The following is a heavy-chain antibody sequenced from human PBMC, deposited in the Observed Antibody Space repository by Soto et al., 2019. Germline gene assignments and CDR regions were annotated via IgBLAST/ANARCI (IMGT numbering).Heavy chain of an antibody. V-gene: IGHV3-23*01. J-gene: IGHJ6*02. CDR1: GFTFSSYA. D-gene: IGHD3-9*01. CDR3: AKDWDYDILTGYSNYYYYYGMDV. CDR2: ISGSGGST. Sequence: GGSLRLSCAASGFTFSSYAMSWVRQAPGKGLEWVSAISGSGGSTYYADSVKGRFTISRDNSKNTLYLQMNSLRAEDTAVYYCAKDWDYDILTGYSNYYYYYGMDVWGQGTTVTVSS.